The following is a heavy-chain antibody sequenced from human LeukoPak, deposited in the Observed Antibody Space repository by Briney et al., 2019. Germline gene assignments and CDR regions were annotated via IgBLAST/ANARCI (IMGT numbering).Heavy chain of an antibody. Sequence: GGSLRLSCAASGFTFSSYAMSWVRQAPGKGREWVSGISGSGGSTYYADSVKGRFTISRDNSKNTLYLQMNSLRAEDTAVYYCAKGGDFWSGPQFDYWGQGTLVTVSS. CDR2: ISGSGGST. CDR1: GFTFSSYA. V-gene: IGHV3-23*01. CDR3: AKGGDFWSGPQFDY. J-gene: IGHJ4*02. D-gene: IGHD3-3*01.